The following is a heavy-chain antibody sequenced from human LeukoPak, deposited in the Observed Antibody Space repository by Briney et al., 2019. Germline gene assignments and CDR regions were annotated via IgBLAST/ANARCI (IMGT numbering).Heavy chain of an antibody. CDR2: INHSGST. J-gene: IGHJ5*02. CDR3: ASGSIAAAGT. V-gene: IGHV4-34*01. Sequence: PSETLSLTCAVYGGSFSGYYWSWIRQPPGKGLEWIGEINHSGSTNYNPSLKSRVTISVDTSKNQLSLKLSSVTAADTAVYYCASGSIAAAGTWGQGTLVTVSS. CDR1: GGSFSGYY. D-gene: IGHD6-13*01.